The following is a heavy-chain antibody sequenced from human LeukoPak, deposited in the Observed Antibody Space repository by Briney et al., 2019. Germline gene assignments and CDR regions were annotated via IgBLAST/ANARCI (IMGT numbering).Heavy chain of an antibody. Sequence: GRSLRLSCAACGFTFHSYGMHWLRQAPGKGLEWVAVISYDGSNKYYADSVKGRFTISRDNSKNTLYLQMNSLRAEDTAVYYCAKVSMATKVPDAFDIWGQGTMVTVSS. CDR1: GFTFHSYG. CDR3: AKVSMATKVPDAFDI. D-gene: IGHD5-24*01. CDR2: ISYDGSNK. V-gene: IGHV3-30*18. J-gene: IGHJ3*02.